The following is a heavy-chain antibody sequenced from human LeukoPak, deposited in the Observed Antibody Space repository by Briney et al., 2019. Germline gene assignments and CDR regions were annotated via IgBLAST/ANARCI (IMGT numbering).Heavy chain of an antibody. V-gene: IGHV3-49*04. Sequence: GGPLRLSCTVSGFTFADYAMSWVRQAPGKGPEWVGFIRTQPYGGSTQYAASVKGRFTISRDDSKSIAYLQMNGLKTEDTAIYYCSKGVSPHAPFDAFDVWGLGTLVTVSS. CDR2: IRTQPYGGST. CDR1: GFTFADYA. J-gene: IGHJ3*01. D-gene: IGHD3-10*01. CDR3: SKGVSPHAPFDAFDV.